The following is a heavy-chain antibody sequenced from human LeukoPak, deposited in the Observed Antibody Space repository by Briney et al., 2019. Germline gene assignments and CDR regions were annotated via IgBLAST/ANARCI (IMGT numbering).Heavy chain of an antibody. J-gene: IGHJ4*02. CDR3: ARQTGSGLFILP. CDR2: IFYSGGT. D-gene: IGHD3/OR15-3a*01. V-gene: IGHV4-39*07. Sequence: PSETLSLTCTVSGGSISSSSYYWGWIRQTPGKGLEWIGNIFYSGGTYYSPSLTSRVTISLDTSRNQFSLKLNSVTAADTAVYYCARQTGSGLFILPGGQGTLVTVSS. CDR1: GGSISSSSYY.